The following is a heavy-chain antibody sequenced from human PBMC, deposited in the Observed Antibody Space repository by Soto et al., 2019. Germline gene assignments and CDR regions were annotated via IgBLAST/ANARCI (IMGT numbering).Heavy chain of an antibody. Sequence: LRLSCAASGFTFSSYAMHWVRQAPGKGLEWVAVISYDGSNKYYADSVKGRFTISRDNSKNTLYLQMNSLRAEDTAVYYCARNEVGAPISISDYWGQGTLVTVSS. CDR3: ARNEVGAPISISDY. V-gene: IGHV3-30-3*01. J-gene: IGHJ4*02. CDR2: ISYDGSNK. CDR1: GFTFSSYA. D-gene: IGHD1-26*01.